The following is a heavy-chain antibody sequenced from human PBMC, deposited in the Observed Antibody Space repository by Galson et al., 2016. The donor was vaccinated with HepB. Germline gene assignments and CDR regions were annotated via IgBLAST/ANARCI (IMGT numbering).Heavy chain of an antibody. CDR2: LDPEDGER. Sequence: SVKVSCKVSGYTLTELSMHWVRQAPGKGLEWMGGLDPEDGERIYAKKFQGRVTMTEDTSTDTAYMALSSLRSEDTAVYYCATFAAVGPDEIVVVPAGISGEDAFDIWGQGTFVTVSS. J-gene: IGHJ3*02. CDR1: GYTLTELS. D-gene: IGHD2-2*01. CDR3: ATFAAVGPDEIVVVPAGISGEDAFDI. V-gene: IGHV1-24*01.